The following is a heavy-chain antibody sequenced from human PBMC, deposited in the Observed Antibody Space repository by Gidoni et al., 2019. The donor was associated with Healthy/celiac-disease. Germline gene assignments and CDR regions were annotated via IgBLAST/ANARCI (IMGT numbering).Heavy chain of an antibody. CDR3: ARPSAAPFDY. CDR1: GFSLSTSGVG. V-gene: IGHV2-5*02. CDR2: IYWDDDK. Sequence: QITLKESGPTLVKPTQTLTLTCTFSGFSLSTSGVGVGWIRQPPGKALEWLALIYWDDDKRYSPSLKSRLTITKEPSKTQLFLKRPNMDPLDTATYYFARPSAAPFDYWGQGPLSTVSS. J-gene: IGHJ4*02.